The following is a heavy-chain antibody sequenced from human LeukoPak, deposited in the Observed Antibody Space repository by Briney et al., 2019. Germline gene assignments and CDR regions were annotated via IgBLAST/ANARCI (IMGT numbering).Heavy chain of an antibody. D-gene: IGHD6-6*01. CDR2: IHYSGNT. Sequence: SETLSLTCTVSGGSISAYYWSWIRQPPGKGLEWIGYIHYSGNTNYYPSRKSRVTIALDTSKNQFSLKLNSVTAADTAVYYCARFGTSSSRFFDQWGQGTLVTVSS. V-gene: IGHV4-59*01. J-gene: IGHJ4*02. CDR1: GGSISAYY. CDR3: ARFGTSSSRFFDQ.